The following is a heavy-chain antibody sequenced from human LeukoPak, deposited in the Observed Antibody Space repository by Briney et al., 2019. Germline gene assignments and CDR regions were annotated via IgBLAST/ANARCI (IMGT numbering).Heavy chain of an antibody. CDR3: ARDRVERWLDDAFGS. Sequence: PGGSLRLSCAASGFTFSDHYMHWVRQAPGKGLEWVAVISYDGSNKYYADSVKGRFTISRDNSKNTLYLQMNSLRAEDTAVYYCARDRVERWLDDAFGSWGQGTMVTVSS. D-gene: IGHD6-19*01. CDR1: GFTFSDHY. J-gene: IGHJ3*02. V-gene: IGHV3-30-3*01. CDR2: ISYDGSNK.